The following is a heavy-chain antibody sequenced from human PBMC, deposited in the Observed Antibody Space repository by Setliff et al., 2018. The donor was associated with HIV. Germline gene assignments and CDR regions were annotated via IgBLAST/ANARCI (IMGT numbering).Heavy chain of an antibody. Sequence: GGSLRLSCKGSGKSLSNYWINWVRQMPGKGLERMGRIDPSDSYINYSPSFQGHVTISADKSISTAFLQWSSLKASDSAMYYCSRGIAVAGHDFANTPGDIWGQGTMVTVSS. V-gene: IGHV5-10-1*01. CDR1: GKSLSNYW. D-gene: IGHD6-19*01. J-gene: IGHJ3*02. CDR3: SRGIAVAGHDFANTPGDI. CDR2: IDPSDSYI.